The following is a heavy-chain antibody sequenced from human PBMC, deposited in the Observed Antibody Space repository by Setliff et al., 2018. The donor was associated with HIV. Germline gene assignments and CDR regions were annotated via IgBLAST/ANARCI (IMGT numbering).Heavy chain of an antibody. Sequence: SETLSLTCSVSGDSVSNGAYYWSWIRQHPGKGLEWIGHIYYSGHTHYNTSLKSQVSISVDASKNQFSLRLSSVTAADTAVYSCARASWFSSSSGDYYYMDVWGKGATVTVTS. CDR2: IYYSGHT. CDR3: ARASWFSSSSGDYYYMDV. V-gene: IGHV4-31*01. D-gene: IGHD6-6*01. CDR1: GDSVSNGAYY. J-gene: IGHJ6*03.